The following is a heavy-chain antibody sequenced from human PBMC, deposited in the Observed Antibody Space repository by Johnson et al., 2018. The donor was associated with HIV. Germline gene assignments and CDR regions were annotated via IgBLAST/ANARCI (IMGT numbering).Heavy chain of an antibody. CDR3: AKDPVQGVGLDI. Sequence: QVQLVESGGGLVQPGGSLRLSCAASGFTFSTYGMYWVRQAPGKGLEWVAFIRYDGSYKYYGDSVKGRFTISRDNSKNTLYMQMNSLRAEDTSVYYCAKDPVQGVGLDIWGQGTMVTVSS. CDR2: IRYDGSYK. J-gene: IGHJ3*02. CDR1: GFTFSTYG. D-gene: IGHD2-8*02. V-gene: IGHV3-30*02.